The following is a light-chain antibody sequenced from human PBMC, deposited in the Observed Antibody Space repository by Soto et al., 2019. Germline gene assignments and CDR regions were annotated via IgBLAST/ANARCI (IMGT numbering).Light chain of an antibody. CDR1: QGISSY. V-gene: IGKV1-9*01. J-gene: IGKJ4*01. Sequence: DIQLTQSPSFLSASVGDRVTITCLASQGISSYLAWYQQKPGKAPKLLIYAASSLQSGVPSRFSGSGSGTEFTLTISSRQPEDFATYYCQQLNSYPLTFGGGTQVEIK. CDR2: AAS. CDR3: QQLNSYPLT.